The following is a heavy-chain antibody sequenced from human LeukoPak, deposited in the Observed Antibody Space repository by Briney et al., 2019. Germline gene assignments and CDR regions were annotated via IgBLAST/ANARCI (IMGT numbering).Heavy chain of an antibody. CDR3: AKRGVVIRVILVGFHKEAYYFDS. CDR1: GITLSNYG. J-gene: IGHJ4*02. CDR2: MSGSGGRT. Sequence: PGGSLRLSCAVSGITLSNYGMSWVRQALGKGLEWVAGMSGSGGRTNYADSVKGRFTISRDNPKNTLYLQMNSLRAEDTAVYFCAKRGVVIRVILVGFHKEAYYFDSWGQGALVTVSS. D-gene: IGHD3-22*01. V-gene: IGHV3-23*01.